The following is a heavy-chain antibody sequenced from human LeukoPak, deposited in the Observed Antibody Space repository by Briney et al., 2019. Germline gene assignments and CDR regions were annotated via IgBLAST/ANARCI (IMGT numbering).Heavy chain of an antibody. CDR3: AKDGYSYDSAGYFAIQPFDY. CDR2: ICGSDSGT. Sequence: GGSLRLSCAASGFTFSTYAMSWVRQAPGKGLEWVSGICGSDSGTYYADSVKGRFTISRDNSKNTLYLEVNSLRAEDTAVYYCAKDGYSYDSAGYFAIQPFDYWGKGTVVTVSS. CDR1: GFTFSTYA. D-gene: IGHD3-22*01. J-gene: IGHJ4*02. V-gene: IGHV3-23*01.